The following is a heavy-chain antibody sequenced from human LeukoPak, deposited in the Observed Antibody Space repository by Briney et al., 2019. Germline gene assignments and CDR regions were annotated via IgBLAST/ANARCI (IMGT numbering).Heavy chain of an antibody. J-gene: IGHJ4*02. CDR3: AKRRTIFGVVMIDY. Sequence: PGGSLRLSCAASGFTFDDYGMSWVRQAPGKGLEWVSGINWNGGSTGYADSVKGRFTISRGNAKNSLYLQMNSLRADDTALYYCAKRRTIFGVVMIDYWGQGTLVTVSS. CDR1: GFTFDDYG. V-gene: IGHV3-20*04. CDR2: INWNGGST. D-gene: IGHD3-3*01.